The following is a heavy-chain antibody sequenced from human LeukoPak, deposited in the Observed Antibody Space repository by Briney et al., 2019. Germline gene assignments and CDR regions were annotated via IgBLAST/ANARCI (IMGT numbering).Heavy chain of an antibody. J-gene: IGHJ4*02. D-gene: IGHD5-12*01. CDR2: THYSGST. Sequence: KPSETLSLTCTVSGGSISPYYWSWIRQPPGKGLEWIGCTHYSGSTNYNPSLKSRVTISIDTSKNRISLKLSSVAAADTAVYYCARHRTMTSGYDFWGRGTLVAVSP. CDR1: GGSISPYY. CDR3: ARHRTMTSGYDF. V-gene: IGHV4-59*08.